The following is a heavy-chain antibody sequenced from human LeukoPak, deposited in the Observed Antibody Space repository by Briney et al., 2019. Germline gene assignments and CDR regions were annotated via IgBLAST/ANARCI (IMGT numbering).Heavy chain of an antibody. Sequence: PGGSLRLSCAASGLTFYVYAVHWVRQAPGKGLEWVSGITWSNGEIAYADSVKGRFTISRDNAKMYLQMNSLRTEDTAVYYCAKSLRNGSGWASDYWGQGTLVTVSS. V-gene: IGHV3-9*01. J-gene: IGHJ4*02. D-gene: IGHD6-19*01. CDR3: AKSLRNGSGWASDY. CDR2: ITWSNGEI. CDR1: GLTFYVYA.